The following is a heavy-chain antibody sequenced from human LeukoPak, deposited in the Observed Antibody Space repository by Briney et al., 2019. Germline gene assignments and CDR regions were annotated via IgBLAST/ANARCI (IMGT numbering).Heavy chain of an antibody. V-gene: IGHV3-21*01. CDR2: ISSSSRHR. J-gene: IGHJ1*01. CDR3: VRDFNTVTTAYLQH. Sequence: QPGGSLRLSCAASGFTFSRYAMSWVRQAPGKGLEWVSSISSSSRHRYYADSVKGRFTISRDDAKNSVYLQMNSLRAEETAVYYCVRDFNTVTTAYLQHWGQGTLVTVSS. CDR1: GFTFSRYA. D-gene: IGHD4-17*01.